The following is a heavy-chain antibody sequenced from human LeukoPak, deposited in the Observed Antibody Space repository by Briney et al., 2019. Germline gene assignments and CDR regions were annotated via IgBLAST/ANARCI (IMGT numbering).Heavy chain of an antibody. Sequence: PGGSLRLSCAASGFTFSSNAMHWVRQAPGKGLEWVAVISNDGSNKYYADSVKGRFTNSRDNSRNTLSLQMNSLRAEDTAVYYCARDYSGNYYKGFDYWGQGTLVTVSS. V-gene: IGHV3-30-3*01. D-gene: IGHD3-10*01. CDR2: ISNDGSNK. CDR1: GFTFSSNA. CDR3: ARDYSGNYYKGFDY. J-gene: IGHJ4*02.